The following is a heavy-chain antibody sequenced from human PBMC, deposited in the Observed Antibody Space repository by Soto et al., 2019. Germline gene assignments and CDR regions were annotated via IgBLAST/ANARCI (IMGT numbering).Heavy chain of an antibody. J-gene: IGHJ4*02. CDR3: AKDLWPERGSGSPLDY. Sequence: QVQLVESGGGVVQPGGSLRVSCAASGFSFSSYAMHWVRQAPGKGLERVAGISYDASNKYYADSVKGRFTVSRDNSKNTLYLQMNSLRVEDTAVYHGAKDLWPERGSGSPLDYWGQGTLVTVSS. V-gene: IGHV3-30*18. D-gene: IGHD6-19*01. CDR1: GFSFSSYA. CDR2: ISYDASNK.